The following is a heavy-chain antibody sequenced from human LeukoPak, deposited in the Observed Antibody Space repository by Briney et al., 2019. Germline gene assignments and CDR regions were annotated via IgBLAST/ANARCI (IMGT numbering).Heavy chain of an antibody. V-gene: IGHV4-59*08. CDR1: GGSISSYY. Sequence: SETLSLTCTVSGGSISSYYWSWIRQPPGKGLEWIGYIYYSGSTNYNPSLKSRVTISVDTSKNQFSLKLSSVTAADTAVYYCARHRWESPWFRDYYYYGMDVWGQGTTVTVSS. CDR3: ARHRWESPWFRDYYYYGMDV. J-gene: IGHJ6*02. CDR2: IYYSGST. D-gene: IGHD3-10*01.